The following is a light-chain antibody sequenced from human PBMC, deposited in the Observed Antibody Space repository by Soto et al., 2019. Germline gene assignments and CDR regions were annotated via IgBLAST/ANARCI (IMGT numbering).Light chain of an antibody. Sequence: QAVVTQPPSASGTPGQKVTITCTRSSYNIGSNYVYWYQHLPGTAPKLLIFSDNERPSGVPERFSGSKSGTSASLAISGLRSEDEADYYCSTWDASLSGYVFGTGSKVTV. CDR2: SDN. CDR1: SYNIGSNY. CDR3: STWDASLSGYV. V-gene: IGLV1-47*02. J-gene: IGLJ1*01.